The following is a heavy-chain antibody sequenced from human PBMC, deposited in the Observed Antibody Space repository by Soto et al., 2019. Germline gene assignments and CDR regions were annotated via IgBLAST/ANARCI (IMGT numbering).Heavy chain of an antibody. D-gene: IGHD2-2*01. CDR1: GGTFDSNA. CDR3: AREGLTFGPGAVGGAFDI. V-gene: IGHV1-69*13. Sequence: SVKVSCKASGGTFDSNAISWGRLAPGQGLEWMGGIIPIFGTINNAQKFQDRVTITADESANIVYMELSSLRSEDTAIYYCAREGLTFGPGAVGGAFDIWGQGT. J-gene: IGHJ3*02. CDR2: IIPIFGTI.